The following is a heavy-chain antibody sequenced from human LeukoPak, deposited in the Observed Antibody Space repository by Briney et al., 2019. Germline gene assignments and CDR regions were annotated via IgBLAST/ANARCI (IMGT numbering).Heavy chain of an antibody. Sequence: PSETLSLTCTVSGGSISSGDYYWSWIRQPPGKGLEWIGYVSFGGGTNYNPSLKSRVITSADTSKNQFSLNLTSVTAADTAVYYCVRASVESGGAFDIWGQGAMVTVSS. CDR1: GGSISSGDYY. V-gene: IGHV4-61*08. CDR3: VRASVESGGAFDI. CDR2: VSFGGGT. J-gene: IGHJ3*02. D-gene: IGHD2-15*01.